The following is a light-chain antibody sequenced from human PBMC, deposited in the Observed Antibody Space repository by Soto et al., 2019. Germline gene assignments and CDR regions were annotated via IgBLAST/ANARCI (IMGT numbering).Light chain of an antibody. CDR1: SREIGSYSL. Sequence: QSALTQPASVSGSPGQSITISCSGSSREIGSYSLVSWFQQYPGQAPKLVLYEVSKRPSGVSDRFSGSKSGNTASLTISGLQAEDEADYYCSSYTGYYTLVFGGGTKLTVL. CDR3: SSYTGYYTLV. V-gene: IGLV2-23*02. CDR2: EVS. J-gene: IGLJ2*01.